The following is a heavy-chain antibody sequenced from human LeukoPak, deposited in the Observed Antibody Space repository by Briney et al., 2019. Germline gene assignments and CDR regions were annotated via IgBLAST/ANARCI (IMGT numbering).Heavy chain of an antibody. Sequence: GGSLRLSCAASGFTFSSYAMSWVRQAPGKGLEWVSAISGSGGSTHYADSVKGRFTISRDNSKNTLYLQMNSPRAEDTAVYYCARRGDGGRSFDYWGQGTLVTVSS. CDR2: ISGSGGST. CDR3: ARRGDGGRSFDY. V-gene: IGHV3-23*01. J-gene: IGHJ4*02. CDR1: GFTFSSYA. D-gene: IGHD4-23*01.